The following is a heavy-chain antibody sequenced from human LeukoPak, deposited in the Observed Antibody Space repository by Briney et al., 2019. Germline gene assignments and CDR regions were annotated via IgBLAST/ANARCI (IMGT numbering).Heavy chain of an antibody. V-gene: IGHV3-30*06. CDR1: GFSFSSYG. CDR2: IHSDVSSK. CDR3: ARRAGAYSHPYDY. Sequence: GGSLRLSCAASGFSFSSYGMHWVRQAPGKGLEWVAYIHSDVSSKYYADSVKGRFTISRDNSKNALNLQMNSLRAEDTAVYYCARRAGAYSHPYDYWGQGTLVTVSS. J-gene: IGHJ4*02. D-gene: IGHD4/OR15-4a*01.